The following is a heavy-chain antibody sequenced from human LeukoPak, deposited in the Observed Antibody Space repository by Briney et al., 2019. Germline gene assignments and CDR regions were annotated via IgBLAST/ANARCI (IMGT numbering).Heavy chain of an antibody. V-gene: IGHV3-21*01. D-gene: IGHD3-22*01. CDR3: ARDYDSSGLDAFDI. CDR2: ISSSSSYI. Sequence: GGSLRLSCAASGFTFSSYSMNWVRPAPGEGLEWVSSISSSSSYIYYADSVKGRFTISRDNAKNSLYLQMNSLRAEDTAVYYCARDYDSSGLDAFDIWGQGTMVTVSS. J-gene: IGHJ3*02. CDR1: GFTFSSYS.